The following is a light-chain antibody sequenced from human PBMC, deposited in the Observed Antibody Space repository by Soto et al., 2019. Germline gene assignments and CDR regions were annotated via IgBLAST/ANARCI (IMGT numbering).Light chain of an antibody. J-gene: IGKJ2*01. Sequence: ERVMTQAPATLSVSPGDRATLSCRASESVSSHLAWYQQKPGQAPRLLIHGASTRATGIPGRFSGSGSGTEFTLTISSLQSEDIAVYYCQHYNNWPHTFGQGTKLEIK. CDR1: ESVSSH. CDR2: GAS. V-gene: IGKV3-15*01. CDR3: QHYNNWPHT.